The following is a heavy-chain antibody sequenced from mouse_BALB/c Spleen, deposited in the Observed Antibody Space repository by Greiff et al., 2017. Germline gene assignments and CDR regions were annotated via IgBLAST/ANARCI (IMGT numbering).Heavy chain of an antibody. CDR2: INPYNGDT. CDR3: GRRTTAHAMDY. V-gene: IGHV1-37*01. Sequence: VQLKESGPELVKPGASVTISCKASGYSFTGYFMNGVKRSNGKSLEWIGLINPYNGDTFYNQKFKGKATLTVDKSSSTAHMELLSLTSEDSAVYYCGRRTTAHAMDYWGQGTSVTVSS. D-gene: IGHD1-2*01. CDR1: GYSFTGYF. J-gene: IGHJ4*01.